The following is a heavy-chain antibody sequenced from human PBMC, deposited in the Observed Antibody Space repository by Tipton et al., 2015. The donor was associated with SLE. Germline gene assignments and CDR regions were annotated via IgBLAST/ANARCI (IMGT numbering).Heavy chain of an antibody. CDR1: GFTFDDFG. V-gene: IGHV3-20*01. CDR3: ARCDGGSCFYYAMDI. CDR2: IHWNGGNT. J-gene: IGHJ6*02. D-gene: IGHD2-15*01. Sequence: SLRLSCAASGFTFDDFGMSWVRQAPGKGLEWVSGIHWNGGNTTYADPEKGRFTISGDDAKNTLYLQKNSLRAEDTALYHCARCDGGSCFYYAMDIWGHGTTVTVSS.